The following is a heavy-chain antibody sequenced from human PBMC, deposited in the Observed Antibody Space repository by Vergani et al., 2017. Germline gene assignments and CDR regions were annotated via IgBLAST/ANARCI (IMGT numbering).Heavy chain of an antibody. CDR2: IWYDGSNK. J-gene: IGHJ4*02. V-gene: IGHV3-33*01. D-gene: IGHD1-1*01. CDR1: GFTFSSYG. CDR3: ARDFSGTTSLFDC. Sequence: QVQLVESGGGVVQPGRSLRLSCAASGFTFSSYGMHWVRQAPGKGLEWVAVIWYDGSNKYYADSVKGRFTISRDNSKNTLYLQMNSLRAEDTAVYYCARDFSGTTSLFDCWGQGTLVTVSS.